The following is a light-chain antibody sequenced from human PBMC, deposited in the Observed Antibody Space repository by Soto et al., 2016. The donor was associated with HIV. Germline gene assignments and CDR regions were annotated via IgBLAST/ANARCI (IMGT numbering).Light chain of an antibody. V-gene: IGKV1-39*01. J-gene: IGKJ1*01. Sequence: DIQMTQSPSSLSASVGDRVTITCRASQSVSNALNWYQEKPGKAPNLLIYAASSLQSGVPSRFSGSGSGTDFTLTISSLQPEDFATYYCQQTYTNAWAFGQGTKV. CDR3: QQTYTNAWA. CDR1: QSVSNA. CDR2: AAS.